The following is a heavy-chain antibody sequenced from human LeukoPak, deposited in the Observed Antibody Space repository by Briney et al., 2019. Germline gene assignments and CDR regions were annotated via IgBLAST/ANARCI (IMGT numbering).Heavy chain of an antibody. V-gene: IGHV1-18*01. Sequence: ASVKVSCKASGYTFTSYAISWVRQAPGQGLEWMGWISADNGNTDYAQRFQGRITMTRDMSTSTVYMDLSSLRSEDTAVYYCATSSIAARDPRKNAFDIWGQGTMVTVSS. D-gene: IGHD6-6*01. CDR1: GYTFTSYA. J-gene: IGHJ3*02. CDR2: ISADNGNT. CDR3: ATSSIAARDPRKNAFDI.